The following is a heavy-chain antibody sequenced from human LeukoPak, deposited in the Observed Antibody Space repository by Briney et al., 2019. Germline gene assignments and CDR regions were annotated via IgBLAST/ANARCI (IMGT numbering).Heavy chain of an antibody. Sequence: GGSLRLSCAASGFTFSSYWMSWVRQAPGKGLEWVANIKQDGSEKYYVDSVKGRFTISRDNAKNSLYLQMNSLRAEDTAVYYCARDFSPTYYYTSSGYHFDFWGQGTLVTVSS. CDR2: IKQDGSEK. J-gene: IGHJ4*02. CDR1: GFTFSSYW. V-gene: IGHV3-7*01. D-gene: IGHD3-22*01. CDR3: ARDFSPTYYYTSSGYHFDF.